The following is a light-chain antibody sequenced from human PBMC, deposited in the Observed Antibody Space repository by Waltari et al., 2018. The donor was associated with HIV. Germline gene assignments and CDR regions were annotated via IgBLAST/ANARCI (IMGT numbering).Light chain of an antibody. Sequence: QSVLTQPPSVSAAPRQRVSISCSGSSSNHGKNAVHWYQQIPGTAPRLLSYYDDLVPSGVSDRFSGSKSGTSASLAISGLQSEDEADYYCAAWDDTLNGWVFGGGTKLTVL. CDR2: YDD. J-gene: IGLJ3*02. CDR3: AAWDDTLNGWV. CDR1: SSNHGKNA. V-gene: IGLV1-36*01.